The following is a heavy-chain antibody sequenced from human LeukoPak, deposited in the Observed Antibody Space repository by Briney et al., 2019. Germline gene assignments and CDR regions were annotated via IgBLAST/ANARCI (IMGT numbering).Heavy chain of an antibody. D-gene: IGHD2-2*01. CDR3: ARDRHVVVPAAIGY. J-gene: IGHJ4*02. CDR2: IGTYEGDT. CDR1: SR. Sequence: GASVKVSCKASSRISWVRQAPGQGLEWMAWIGTYEGDTYYAQKFQGRATVTTDRSTSTAYMELRTLRSDDTAVYYCARDRHVVVPAAIGYWGQGTLVTVSS. V-gene: IGHV1-18*01.